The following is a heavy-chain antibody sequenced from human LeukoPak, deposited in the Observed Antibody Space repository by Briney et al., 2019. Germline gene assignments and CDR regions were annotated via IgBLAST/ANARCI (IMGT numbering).Heavy chain of an antibody. CDR1: GYSISSGYY. Sequence: SETLSLTCAVSGYSISSGYYWGWIRQPPGKGLEWIGSIYHSGSTYYNPSLKSRVTISVDTSKNQFSLKLSSVTAADTAVYYCARRPHATIFGVAQMGFDPWGQGTLVTVSS. CDR3: ARRPHATIFGVAQMGFDP. D-gene: IGHD3-3*01. J-gene: IGHJ5*02. V-gene: IGHV4-38-2*01. CDR2: IYHSGST.